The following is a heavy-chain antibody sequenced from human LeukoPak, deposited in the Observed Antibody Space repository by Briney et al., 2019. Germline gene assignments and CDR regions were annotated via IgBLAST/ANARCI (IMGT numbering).Heavy chain of an antibody. CDR3: ASSSRGHYDSSGYQASSLGY. J-gene: IGHJ4*02. Sequence: SVKVSCKASGGTFGSYAISWVRQAPGQGLEWMGGIIPIFGTANYAQKFQGRVTITTDESTSTAYMELSSLRSEDTAVYYCASSSRGHYDSSGYQASSLGYWGQGTLVTVSS. D-gene: IGHD3-22*01. CDR2: IIPIFGTA. CDR1: GGTFGSYA. V-gene: IGHV1-69*05.